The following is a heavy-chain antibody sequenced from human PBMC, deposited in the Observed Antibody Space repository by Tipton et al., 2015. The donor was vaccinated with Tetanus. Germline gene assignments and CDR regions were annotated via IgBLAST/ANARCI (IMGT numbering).Heavy chain of an antibody. CDR2: IFYGGTT. CDR1: GDSLTSFY. V-gene: IGHV4-59*01. Sequence: TLSLTCTVSGDSLTSFYWSWIRQPPGKGLEWIGYIFYGGTTNYNPSLKSRVTISLDTSKNQFSLQLSSVTAADTAVYYCARTTRRWLHPDYWGPGTLVTVSS. J-gene: IGHJ4*02. D-gene: IGHD5-24*01. CDR3: ARTTRRWLHPDY.